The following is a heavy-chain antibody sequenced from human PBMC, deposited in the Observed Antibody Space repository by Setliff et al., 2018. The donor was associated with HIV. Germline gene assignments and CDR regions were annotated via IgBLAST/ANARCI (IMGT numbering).Heavy chain of an antibody. J-gene: IGHJ6*02. CDR3: ASPIYFGELFYYFYSMDV. D-gene: IGHD3-10*01. CDR1: GFSFNNYN. V-gene: IGHV3-30-3*01. CDR2: ISYNGNNK. Sequence: HPGGSLRLSCAASGFSFNNYNMNWVRQAPGKGLEWVAIISYNGNNKYYADSVKGRFTISRDTSKNTLYLQMNSLRAEDTAVYYCASPIYFGELFYYFYSMDVWGQGTTVTVSS.